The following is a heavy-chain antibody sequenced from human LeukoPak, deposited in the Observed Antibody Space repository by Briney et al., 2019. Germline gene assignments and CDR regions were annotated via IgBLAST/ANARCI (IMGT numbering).Heavy chain of an antibody. Sequence: GGSLRLSCAASGFTVSSNYMSWVRQAPGKGLEWVSVIYSGGSTYYADSVKGRFTISRDNSKNTLYLQMNSLRAEDTAVYYCARDRSNYYWYFDLWGRGTPVTVSS. J-gene: IGHJ2*01. CDR3: ARDRSNYYWYFDL. V-gene: IGHV3-53*01. D-gene: IGHD4-11*01. CDR1: GFTVSSNY. CDR2: IYSGGST.